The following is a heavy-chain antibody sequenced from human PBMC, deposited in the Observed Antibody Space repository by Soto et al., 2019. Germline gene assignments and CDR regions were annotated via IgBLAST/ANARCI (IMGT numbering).Heavy chain of an antibody. CDR1: GYTFTTYA. D-gene: IGHD3-16*02. CDR3: ARDGRYRYGSYSHYGMDV. J-gene: IGHJ6*02. Sequence: QIQLVQSGADVRKPGVSVKVSCTASGYTFTTYAMHWVRQAPGQRPEWMGWINVDNGNTKYSQNFQGRVTITRDTSASTAYMELSGLTYGDTGVYFCARDGRYRYGSYSHYGMDVWGQGTTVIVSS. CDR2: INVDNGNT. V-gene: IGHV1-3*01.